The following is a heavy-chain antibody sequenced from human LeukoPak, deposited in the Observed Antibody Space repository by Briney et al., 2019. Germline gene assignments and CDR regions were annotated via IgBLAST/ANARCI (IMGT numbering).Heavy chain of an antibody. CDR3: ARPRIALAATSYFDY. Sequence: AGGSLRLSCAASGFIFSTHGMRWVRQAPGKGLEWVTFISYDGTNRYYADSVKGRFTISRDNSKNTLSLQMNSLREEDTAIYYCARPRIALAATSYFDYWGQGTLVTVSS. V-gene: IGHV3-33*05. D-gene: IGHD6-13*01. CDR1: GFIFSTHG. CDR2: ISYDGTNR. J-gene: IGHJ4*02.